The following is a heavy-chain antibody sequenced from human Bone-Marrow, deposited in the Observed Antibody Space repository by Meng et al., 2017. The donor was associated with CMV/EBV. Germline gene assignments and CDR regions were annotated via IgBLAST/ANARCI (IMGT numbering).Heavy chain of an antibody. Sequence: ASVKVSCKASGYTFTGYYMHWVRQAPGQGLEWMGWINPNSGGTNYAQKFQGRVTMTRDTSISTVYMELSRLRSDDTAVYYCASGVLMAGGINWFDPWGQGTLVTVSS. CDR3: ASGVLMAGGINWFDP. CDR2: INPNSGGT. CDR1: GYTFTGYY. V-gene: IGHV1-2*02. J-gene: IGHJ5*02. D-gene: IGHD2-8*01.